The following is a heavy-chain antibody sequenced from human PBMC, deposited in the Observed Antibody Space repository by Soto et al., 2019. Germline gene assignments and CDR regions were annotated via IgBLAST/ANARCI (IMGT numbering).Heavy chain of an antibody. CDR2: ISGSGGST. CDR3: AKDQLSLRFLEGSYFDY. V-gene: IGHV3-23*01. Sequence: GGSLRLSCAASGFTFSSYAMSWVRQAPGKGLEWVSAISGSGGSTYYADYVKGRFTISRDNSKNTLYLQMNSLRAEDTAVYYCAKDQLSLRFLEGSYFDYWGQGTLVTVSS. D-gene: IGHD3-3*01. J-gene: IGHJ4*02. CDR1: GFTFSSYA.